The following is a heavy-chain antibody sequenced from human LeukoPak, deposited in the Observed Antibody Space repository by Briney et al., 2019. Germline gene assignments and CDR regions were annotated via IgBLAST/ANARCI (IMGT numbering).Heavy chain of an antibody. J-gene: IGHJ3*02. V-gene: IGHV1-2*02. CDR2: INPKNGGT. CDR3: ARETYYYDSSGYYPNAFDI. D-gene: IGHD3-22*01. CDR1: GYTFSAYY. Sequence: ASVKVSCKPSGYTFSAYYLHWVRQAPGQGLEWTAWINPKNGGTDYAQKFRGRVTLARAPSSSTVHMEVNRLRSDDTAVYYCARETYYYDSSGYYPNAFDIWGQGTMVTVSS.